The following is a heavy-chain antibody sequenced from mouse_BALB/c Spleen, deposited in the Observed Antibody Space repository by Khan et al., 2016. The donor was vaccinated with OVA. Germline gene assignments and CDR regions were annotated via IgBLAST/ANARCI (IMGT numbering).Heavy chain of an antibody. J-gene: IGHJ2*01. D-gene: IGHD3-2*02. CDR3: AREEALYHLDH. CDR1: GYIFTSYW. Sequence: QVQLKQSGAELVRPGASVKLSCKTSGYIFTSYWIHWIKQRSGQGLEWIARIYPGTDNSYYNEKFKDKATLTADKSSSTAYMQLSSLKSEDSDVYFCAREEALYHLDHWGQGTTLTVSS. CDR2: IYPGTDNS. V-gene: IGHV1-76*01.